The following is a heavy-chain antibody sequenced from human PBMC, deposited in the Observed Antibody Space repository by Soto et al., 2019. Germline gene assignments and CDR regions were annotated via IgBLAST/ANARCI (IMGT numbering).Heavy chain of an antibody. Sequence: QVQLQESGPGLVKPSETLSLTCTVSGGPVRSGSYYWSWIRQPPGKGLEWIGYIHDGVTTNYNPSLQGRVTISGDTVKNQFSLQTRPVTAADLGIYYWARAYYAGLGRGRSMDVWGQGTTVIVSS. D-gene: IGHD3-10*01. CDR1: GGPVRSGSYY. CDR2: IHDGVTT. V-gene: IGHV4-61*01. CDR3: ARAYYAGLGRGRSMDV. J-gene: IGHJ6*02.